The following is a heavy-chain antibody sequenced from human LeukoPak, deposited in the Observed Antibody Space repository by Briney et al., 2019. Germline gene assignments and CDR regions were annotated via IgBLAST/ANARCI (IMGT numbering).Heavy chain of an antibody. J-gene: IGHJ2*01. V-gene: IGHV4-59*01. CDR1: GGSISSYY. Sequence: PSETLSLTCTVSGGSISSYYWSWIRQPPGKGLEWIGYIYYSGSTNYNPSLKSRVTISVDTSKNQFSLKLSSVTAADTAVYYCARVTYDFWSGAWYFDLWGRGTLVTVSS. CDR2: IYYSGST. D-gene: IGHD3-3*01. CDR3: ARVTYDFWSGAWYFDL.